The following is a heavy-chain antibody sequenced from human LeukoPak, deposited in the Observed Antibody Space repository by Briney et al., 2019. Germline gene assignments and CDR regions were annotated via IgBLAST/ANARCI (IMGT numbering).Heavy chain of an antibody. CDR1: GYTFTNYG. CDR2: INPSGGST. CDR3: AREGAVPANFDY. Sequence: ASVKVSCKASGYTFTNYGMNLVRQAPGQGLEWMGIINPSGGSTSYAQKFQGRVTMTRDMSTSTVYMELSSLRSEDTAVYYCAREGAVPANFDYWGQGTLVTVSS. D-gene: IGHD6-19*01. J-gene: IGHJ4*02. V-gene: IGHV1-46*01.